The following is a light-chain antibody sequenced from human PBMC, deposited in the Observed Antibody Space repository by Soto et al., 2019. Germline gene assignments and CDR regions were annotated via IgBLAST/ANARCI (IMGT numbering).Light chain of an antibody. Sequence: EIGWTQSPGTLSLSPGEGATLSCRASQGVRGNYLAWDQQKPGQAPRLLIYGAANSVTGIQNRFSGSGSGTDFTLTISRLEPEDVAVYYCQKYGGSITLGGGTKVEIK. CDR2: GAA. J-gene: IGKJ4*01. CDR3: QKYGGSIT. CDR1: QGVRGNY. V-gene: IGKV3-20*01.